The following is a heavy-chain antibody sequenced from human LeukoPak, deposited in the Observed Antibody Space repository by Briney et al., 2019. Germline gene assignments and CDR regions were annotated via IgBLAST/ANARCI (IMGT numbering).Heavy chain of an antibody. V-gene: IGHV3-53*01. CDR3: AGDYYGLGSLDY. D-gene: IGHD3-10*01. J-gene: IGHJ4*02. Sequence: GGSLRLSCAASEFTVSNTYMSWVRQAPGKGLEWVSVMYTGGNTYYADSVKGRFTISRGNSKNTLSLQMNSLRAEDTAVYYCAGDYYGLGSLDYWGQGTLVTVSS. CDR1: EFTVSNTY. CDR2: MYTGGNT.